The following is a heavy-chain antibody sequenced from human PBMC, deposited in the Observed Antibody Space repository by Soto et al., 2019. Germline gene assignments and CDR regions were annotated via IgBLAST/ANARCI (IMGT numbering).Heavy chain of an antibody. Sequence: QVQLQQWGAGLLKPSETLSLTCAVYGGSFSGYYWSWIRQPPGKGLEWIGEINHRGSTNYNPSLKSRVTISVHTSKNQFSLKLSSVTAADTAVYYCARAERYCSGGSCYTYYYYYYGMDVWGQGTTVTVSS. CDR2: INHRGST. CDR1: GGSFSGYY. J-gene: IGHJ6*02. CDR3: ARAERYCSGGSCYTYYYYYYGMDV. D-gene: IGHD2-15*01. V-gene: IGHV4-34*01.